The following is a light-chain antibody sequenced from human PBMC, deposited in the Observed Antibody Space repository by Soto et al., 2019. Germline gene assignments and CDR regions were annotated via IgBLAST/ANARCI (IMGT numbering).Light chain of an antibody. CDR3: QHAYSIPHT. Sequence: DIQMTQSPSALSASVGDRVTITCRANQNMRRYLNWYQQKPGKAPNLLIYAASNLQSGVPSRFSGTGSGADFTLTISSLQPEDVGTYYCQHAYSIPHTFGQGTKLEIK. V-gene: IGKV1-39*01. J-gene: IGKJ2*01. CDR1: QNMRRY. CDR2: AAS.